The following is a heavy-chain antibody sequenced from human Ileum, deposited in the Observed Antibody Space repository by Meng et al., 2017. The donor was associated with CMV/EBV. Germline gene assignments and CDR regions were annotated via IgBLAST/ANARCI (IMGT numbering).Heavy chain of an antibody. D-gene: IGHD2-2*01. Sequence: SGGSIGSLNCGSWVRRPPGKGLEWIGEICDSVNTNYNSSLESRVTISLDKSNKQFSLKLSSVTAADTAVYFCARGYASWAVDGRVGYWGQGTLVTVSS. CDR1: GGSIGSLNC. CDR3: ARGYASWAVDGRVGY. CDR2: ICDSVNT. V-gene: IGHV4-4*01. J-gene: IGHJ4*02.